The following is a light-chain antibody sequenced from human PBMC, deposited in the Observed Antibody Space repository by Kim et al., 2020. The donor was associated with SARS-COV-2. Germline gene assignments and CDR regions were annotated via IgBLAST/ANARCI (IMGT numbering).Light chain of an antibody. CDR1: SSDVDGYNY. J-gene: IGLJ2*01. CDR2: DVS. V-gene: IGLV2-14*03. Sequence: GQSITISCTGTSSDVDGYNYVSWYQQHPGKAPKLMIYDVSNRPSGVSNRFSGSKSVNTASLTISGLQAEDEADYYCSSYTSSHTVVFGGGTQLTVL. CDR3: SSYTSSHTVV.